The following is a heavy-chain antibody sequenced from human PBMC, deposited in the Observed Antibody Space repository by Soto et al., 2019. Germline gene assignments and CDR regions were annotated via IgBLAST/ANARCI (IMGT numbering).Heavy chain of an antibody. J-gene: IGHJ4*02. CDR1: GGSISSYY. V-gene: IGHV4-59*08. Sequence: SETLSLTCTVSGGSISSYYWSWIRQPPGKGLEWIGYIYYSGSTNYNPSLKSRVAISVDTSKNQFSLKLSSVTAADTAVYYCARHRGSDYYGSGSYYHPPHFDYWGQGTLVTFSS. CDR3: ARHRGSDYYGSGSYYHPPHFDY. CDR2: IYYSGST. D-gene: IGHD3-10*01.